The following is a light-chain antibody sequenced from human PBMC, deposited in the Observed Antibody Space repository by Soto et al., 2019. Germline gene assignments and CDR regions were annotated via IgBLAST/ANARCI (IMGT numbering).Light chain of an antibody. J-gene: IGLJ1*01. V-gene: IGLV2-14*01. CDR1: SSDVGGYGY. CDR2: EVN. CDR3: SSYTSARNYV. Sequence: QSALTQPASVSGSPGQSITISCTGTSSDVGGYGYVSWYQQYPGKAPKLIIYEVNNRPSGVSNRFSGSKSGNTASLTISGLRAEDEADDYCSSYTSARNYVFGTGTKVTVL.